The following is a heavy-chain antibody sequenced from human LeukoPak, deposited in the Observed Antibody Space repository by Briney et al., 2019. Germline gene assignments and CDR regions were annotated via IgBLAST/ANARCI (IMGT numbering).Heavy chain of an antibody. Sequence: GGSLRLSCAASGFTFSSYAMHWVRQAPGKGLEWVAVISYDGSNKYYADPVKGRFTISRDNSKNTLYLQMNSLRAEDTAVYYCARDHYYGSGSYVPWFDPWGQGTLVTVSS. J-gene: IGHJ5*02. CDR2: ISYDGSNK. CDR3: ARDHYYGSGSYVPWFDP. V-gene: IGHV3-30*04. D-gene: IGHD3-10*01. CDR1: GFTFSSYA.